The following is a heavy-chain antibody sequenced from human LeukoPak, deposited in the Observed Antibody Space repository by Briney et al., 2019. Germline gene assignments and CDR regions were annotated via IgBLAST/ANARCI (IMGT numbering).Heavy chain of an antibody. CDR1: GYTFTGYY. CDR3: ARNSVIVVDFDY. J-gene: IGHJ4*02. Sequence: GASVKVSCKASGYTFTGYYMHWVRQAPGQGLEWMGWINPNSGGTNYAQKFQGRVTMTTDTSTSTAYMELRSLRSDDTAVYYCARNSVIVVDFDYWGQGTLVTVSS. CDR2: INPNSGGT. D-gene: IGHD3-22*01. V-gene: IGHV1-2*02.